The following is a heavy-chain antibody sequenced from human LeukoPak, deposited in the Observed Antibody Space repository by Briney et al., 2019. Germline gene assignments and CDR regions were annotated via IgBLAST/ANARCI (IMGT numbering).Heavy chain of an antibody. CDR1: GYSISSGYY. Sequence: SETLSLTCTVSGYSISSGYYWGWIRQPPGKGLEWIGSIYHSGSTYYNPPLKSRVTISVNTSKNQFSLKLSSVTAADTAVYYCARDGYSEYDYWGQGTLVTVSS. D-gene: IGHD5-24*01. CDR3: ARDGYSEYDY. CDR2: IYHSGST. J-gene: IGHJ4*02. V-gene: IGHV4-38-2*02.